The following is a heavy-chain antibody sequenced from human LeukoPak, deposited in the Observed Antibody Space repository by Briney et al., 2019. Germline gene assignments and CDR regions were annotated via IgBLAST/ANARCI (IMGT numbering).Heavy chain of an antibody. V-gene: IGHV1-18*01. J-gene: IGHJ5*02. CDR3: ARVVVGAAGNWFDP. CDR1: GYIFTSYG. CDR2: ISGYNGNT. D-gene: IGHD2-15*01. Sequence: ASVKVSCKASGYIFTSYGLTWVRQAPGQGFEWMGWISGYNGNTNYAQKLQGTVTVTTDTSTSTAYMELRSLRSDDTAVYYCARVVVGAAGNWFDPWGQGTLVTVSS.